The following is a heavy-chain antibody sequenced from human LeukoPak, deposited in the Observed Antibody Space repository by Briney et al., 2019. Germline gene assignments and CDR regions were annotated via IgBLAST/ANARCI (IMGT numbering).Heavy chain of an antibody. D-gene: IGHD2-2*01. Sequence: GASVKVSCKASGGTFSSYAISWVRQAPGQGLEWMGGIIPIFGTANYAQKFQGRVTITTDESTSTAYMELSSLRSEDTAVYYCARVFLGYCSSTSCPRFDYWGQGTLVTVSS. CDR1: GGTFSSYA. V-gene: IGHV1-69*05. J-gene: IGHJ4*02. CDR2: IIPIFGTA. CDR3: ARVFLGYCSSTSCPRFDY.